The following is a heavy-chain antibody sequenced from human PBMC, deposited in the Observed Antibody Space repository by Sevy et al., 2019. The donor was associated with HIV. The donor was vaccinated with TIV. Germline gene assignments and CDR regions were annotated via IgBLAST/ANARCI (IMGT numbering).Heavy chain of an antibody. CDR1: GFTFSSYA. J-gene: IGHJ6*04. D-gene: IGHD3-10*01. CDR3: ATKSPYYYGSGRGYYYGMDV. V-gene: IGHV3-23*01. CDR2: ISGSGGST. Sequence: GGSLRLSCAASGFTFSSYAMSWVRQAPGKGLEWVSAISGSGGSTYYADSVKGGFTISRDNSKNTLYLQMNSLRTEDTAVYYCATKSPYYYGSGRGYYYGMDVWGKGTTVTVSS.